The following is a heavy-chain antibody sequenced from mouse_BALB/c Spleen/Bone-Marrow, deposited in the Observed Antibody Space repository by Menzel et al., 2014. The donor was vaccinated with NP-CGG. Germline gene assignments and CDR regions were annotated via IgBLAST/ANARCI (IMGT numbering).Heavy chain of an antibody. J-gene: IGHJ2*01. CDR1: GYTFTSYW. CDR3: TRDNWDY. Sequence: QVQLQQSGAELVRPGASVKLSCKASGYTFTSYWINWVKQRPGQGLEWIGNIFPSGAYTNYNQKFKDKATLTADKSSSTPHIQLTSPTSEDSAVEYCTRDNWDYWGQGNTRTVSS. V-gene: IGHV1-69*02. CDR2: IFPSGAYT. D-gene: IGHD4-1*01.